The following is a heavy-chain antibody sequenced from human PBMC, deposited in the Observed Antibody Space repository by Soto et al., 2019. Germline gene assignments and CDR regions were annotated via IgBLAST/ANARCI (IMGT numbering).Heavy chain of an antibody. CDR3: AREHGYCSSTSCPLPGYNWFDP. D-gene: IGHD2-2*01. J-gene: IGHJ5*02. V-gene: IGHV3-64*01. CDR2: ISSNGGST. Sequence: GGSLRLSCAASGFTFSSYAMHWVRQAPGKGLEYVSAISSNGGSTYYANSVKGRFTISRDNSKNTLYLQMGSLRAEDMAVYYCAREHGYCSSTSCPLPGYNWFDPWGQGTLVTVSS. CDR1: GFTFSSYA.